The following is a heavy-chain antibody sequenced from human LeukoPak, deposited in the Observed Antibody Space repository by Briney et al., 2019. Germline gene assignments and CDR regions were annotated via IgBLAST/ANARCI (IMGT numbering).Heavy chain of an antibody. CDR1: GGSLSSYY. J-gene: IGHJ3*02. CDR3: ARYIVSYPHDAFDI. V-gene: IGHV4-4*07. D-gene: IGHD1-26*01. CDR2: IYTSGST. Sequence: SETLSLTCTVSGGSLSSYYWNWIRQPAGKGLEWIGRIYTSGSTSYNPSLKSRVTISVDTSKKQFSLKLSSVTAADTAFYYCARYIVSYPHDAFDIWGQGTMVTVSS.